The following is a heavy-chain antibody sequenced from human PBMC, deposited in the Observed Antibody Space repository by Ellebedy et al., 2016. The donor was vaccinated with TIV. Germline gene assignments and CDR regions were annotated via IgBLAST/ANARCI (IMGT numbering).Heavy chain of an antibody. CDR3: ARHMNTAMTNDH. CDR1: GYSFTTYW. D-gene: IGHD5-18*01. V-gene: IGHV5-10-1*01. J-gene: IGHJ4*02. Sequence: KVSCKGSGYSFTTYWISWVRQMPGKGLEWMGRIDPSDSYIKYSPSFQGHVTIHVDKSIRTAYLQWSSLKASDTAMYYCARHMNTAMTNDHWGQGTLVTVSS. CDR2: IDPSDSYI.